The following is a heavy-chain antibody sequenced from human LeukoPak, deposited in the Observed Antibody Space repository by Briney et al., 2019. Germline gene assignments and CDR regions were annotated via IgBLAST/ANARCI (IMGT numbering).Heavy chain of an antibody. CDR2: IYYSGGI. Sequence: SDTLSLTCVVSGYSISSTNYWAWIRQPPGKGLEWIGHIYYSGGIYYNPSLKSRVTMPVDTSKNQFSLKLISVTAVDTAVYYCARKATTGPTKAAFDIWGQGTMVTVSS. J-gene: IGHJ3*02. CDR3: ARKATTGPTKAAFDI. D-gene: IGHD4-17*01. CDR1: GYSISSTNY. V-gene: IGHV4-28*05.